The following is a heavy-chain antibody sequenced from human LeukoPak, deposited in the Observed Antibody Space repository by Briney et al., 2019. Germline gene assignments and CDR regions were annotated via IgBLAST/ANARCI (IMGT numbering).Heavy chain of an antibody. D-gene: IGHD6-19*01. J-gene: IGHJ3*02. V-gene: IGHV3-21*01. Sequence: GGSLRFSCAASGFTFSSYSMNWVRQAPGKGLEWGASISTSSSYIYYADSVKGRFTISRDNARKSLYWQMNSLRADDTAVYYCARGASVVAGSDNAFDIWGQGTMVTVSS. CDR3: ARGASVVAGSDNAFDI. CDR1: GFTFSSYS. CDR2: ISTSSSYI.